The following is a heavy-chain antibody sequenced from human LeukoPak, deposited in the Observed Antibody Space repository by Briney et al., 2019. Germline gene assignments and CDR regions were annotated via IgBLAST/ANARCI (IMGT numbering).Heavy chain of an antibody. CDR3: ANPDGDLDAFDI. Sequence: PGGSLRLSCAASGFTFDDYAMHWVRQAPGKGLEWVSLVSGDGGSTYYADSVKGRFTISRDNSKNSLYLQMSSLRTEDTALYYCANPDGDLDAFDIWGQGTMVTVSS. J-gene: IGHJ3*02. CDR1: GFTFDDYA. D-gene: IGHD7-27*01. V-gene: IGHV3-43*02. CDR2: VSGDGGST.